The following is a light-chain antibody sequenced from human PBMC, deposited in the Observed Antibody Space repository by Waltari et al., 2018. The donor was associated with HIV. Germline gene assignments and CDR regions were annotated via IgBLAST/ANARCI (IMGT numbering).Light chain of an antibody. V-gene: IGLV1-40*01. CDR1: RSNIGDGFD. CDR2: GNT. Sequence: QSVLTQPPSVSGAPGQRVTISCPGSRSNIGDGFDVHRYQQLPGTAPKLLIYGNTNRPSGVPDRFSGSKSGTSASLAITGLQAEDEADYYCQSYDSSLSASVFGEGTKLTVL. J-gene: IGLJ2*01. CDR3: QSYDSSLSASV.